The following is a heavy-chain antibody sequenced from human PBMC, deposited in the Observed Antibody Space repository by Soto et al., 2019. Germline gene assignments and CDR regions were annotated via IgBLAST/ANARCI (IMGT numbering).Heavy chain of an antibody. CDR2: IYPGDSDT. J-gene: IGHJ6*03. CDR3: ARHREPGQGLGELSLSGVKYYYYYMDV. CDR1: GYSFTSYW. V-gene: IGHV5-51*01. D-gene: IGHD3-16*02. Sequence: PGESLKISCKGSGYSFTSYWIGWVRQMPGKGLEWMGIIYPGDSDTRYSPSFQGQVTISADKSISTAYLQWSSLKASDTAMYYCARHREPGQGLGELSLSGVKYYYYYMDVWGKGTTVTVSS.